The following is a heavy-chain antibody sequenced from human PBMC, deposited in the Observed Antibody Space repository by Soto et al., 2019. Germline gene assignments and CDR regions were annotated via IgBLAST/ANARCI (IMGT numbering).Heavy chain of an antibody. CDR3: AKDPLRITMIVVAKLNDY. CDR2: ISGSGGST. V-gene: IGHV3-23*01. J-gene: IGHJ4*02. Sequence: GGSLRLSCAASGFTFSSYAMSWVRQAPGKGLEWVSAISGSGGSTYCADSVKGRFTISRDNSKNTLYLQMNSLRAEDTAVYYCAKDPLRITMIVVAKLNDYWGQGTLVTVSS. D-gene: IGHD3-22*01. CDR1: GFTFSSYA.